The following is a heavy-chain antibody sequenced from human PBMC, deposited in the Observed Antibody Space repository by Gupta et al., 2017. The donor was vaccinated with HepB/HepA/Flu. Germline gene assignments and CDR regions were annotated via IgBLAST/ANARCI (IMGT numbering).Heavy chain of an antibody. D-gene: IGHD5-24*01. Sequence: SSYYWSLLRQPPGTGLEWIGYIYYSGSTNYTPSLKSRVTISVDTSKNHFSLKLRSVTAAATAGYHCARFRRDGYNLDYWGQGTRVTVS. CDR2: IYYSGST. V-gene: IGHV4-59*12. CDR1: SSYY. CDR3: ARFRRDGYNLDY. J-gene: IGHJ4*02.